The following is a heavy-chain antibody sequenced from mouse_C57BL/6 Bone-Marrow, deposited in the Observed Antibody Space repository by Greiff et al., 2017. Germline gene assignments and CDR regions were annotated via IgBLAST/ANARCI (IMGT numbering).Heavy chain of an antibody. Sequence: VQLQQPGAELVKPGASVKLSCKASGYTFTSYWMHWVKQRPGQGLEWIGMIHPNSGSTNYNEKFKSKATLTVDKSSSTAYMQLSSLTSEDSAVYYCARRRSYGSSFAMDYWGQGTSVTVSS. CDR3: ARRRSYGSSFAMDY. CDR1: GYTFTSYW. V-gene: IGHV1-64*01. D-gene: IGHD1-1*01. J-gene: IGHJ4*01. CDR2: IHPNSGST.